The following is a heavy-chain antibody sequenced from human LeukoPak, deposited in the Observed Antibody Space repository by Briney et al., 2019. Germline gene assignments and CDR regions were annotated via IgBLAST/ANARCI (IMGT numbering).Heavy chain of an antibody. J-gene: IGHJ6*02. CDR2: IKQDGSEK. D-gene: IGHD3-10*01. V-gene: IGHV3-7*04. CDR1: GFTFSSYC. CDR3: ARDSGLDMVSAVRGVLYYYYYGMDV. Sequence: GGSLRLSCAASGFTFSSYCMSWVRQAPGKGLEWVANIKQDGSEKYYVDSVKGRFTISRDNAKNSLYLQMNSLRAEDTAVYYCARDSGLDMVSAVRGVLYYYYYGMDVWGQGTTVTVSS.